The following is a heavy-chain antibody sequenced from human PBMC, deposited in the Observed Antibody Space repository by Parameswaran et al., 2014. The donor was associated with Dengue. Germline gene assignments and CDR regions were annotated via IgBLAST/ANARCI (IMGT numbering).Heavy chain of an antibody. CDR2: IYDTGFT. CDR3: ARDNYDSSGYPWFDP. D-gene: IGHD3-22*01. J-gene: IGHJ5*02. Sequence: VRQAPGKGLEWIGYIYDTGFTNSNPSLKSRVTISVDTSKNQFSLNLSSVTAADTAVYYCARDNYDSSGYPWFDPGAREPWSPSPQ. V-gene: IGHV4-59*01.